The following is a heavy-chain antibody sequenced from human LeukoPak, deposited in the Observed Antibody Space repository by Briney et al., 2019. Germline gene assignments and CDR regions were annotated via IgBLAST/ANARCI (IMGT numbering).Heavy chain of an antibody. CDR2: IIPIFGTA. CDR1: GGTFSSYA. J-gene: IGHJ4*02. Sequence: SVKVSCKASGGTFSSYAISWVRQAPGQGLEWMGGIIPIFGTANYAQKFQGRVTITADKSTSTAYMELSSLRSEDTAVYYRASTIAVVPGYFDYWGQGTLVTVSS. CDR3: ASTIAVVPGYFDY. D-gene: IGHD6-19*01. V-gene: IGHV1-69*06.